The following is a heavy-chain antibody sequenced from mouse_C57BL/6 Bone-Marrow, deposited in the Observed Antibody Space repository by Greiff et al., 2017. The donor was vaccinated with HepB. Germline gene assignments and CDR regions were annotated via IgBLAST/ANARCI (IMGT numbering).Heavy chain of an antibody. CDR2: IYPGDGDT. Sequence: VKLMESGPELVKPGASVKISCKASGYAFSSSWMNWVKQRPGKGLEWIGRIYPGDGDTNYNGKFKGKATLTADKSSSTAYMQLSSLTSEDSAVYFCARFGYWYFDVWGTGTTVTVSS. CDR3: ARFGYWYFDV. V-gene: IGHV1-82*01. CDR1: GYAFSSSW. J-gene: IGHJ1*03.